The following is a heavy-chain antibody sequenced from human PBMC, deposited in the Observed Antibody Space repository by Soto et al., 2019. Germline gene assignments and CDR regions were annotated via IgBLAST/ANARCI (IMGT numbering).Heavy chain of an antibody. Sequence: RRLCCAASGFTFSSYALTWVRQAPGKGLEWVSVISGGGINTLYADSVKGRFTISRDNSKNTLYLQMNSLRADDTAVYYCATVGRANYFDNWGQGTLVTVSS. CDR2: ISGGGINT. J-gene: IGHJ4*02. CDR1: GFTFSSYA. CDR3: ATVGRANYFDN. V-gene: IGHV3-23*01.